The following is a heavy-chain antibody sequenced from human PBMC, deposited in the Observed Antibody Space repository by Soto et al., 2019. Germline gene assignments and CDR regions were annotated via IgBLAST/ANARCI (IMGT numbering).Heavy chain of an antibody. CDR1: EFTFSSYW. CDR2: IKQDGSEK. Sequence: PGGSLRLSCAASEFTFSSYWMSWVRQAPGKGLEWVANIKQDGSEKYYVDSVKGRFTISRDNAKNSLYLQMNSLRAEDTAVYYCARSGWYWADWGQGTLVTVSS. J-gene: IGHJ4*02. V-gene: IGHV3-7*01. D-gene: IGHD6-19*01. CDR3: ARSGWYWAD.